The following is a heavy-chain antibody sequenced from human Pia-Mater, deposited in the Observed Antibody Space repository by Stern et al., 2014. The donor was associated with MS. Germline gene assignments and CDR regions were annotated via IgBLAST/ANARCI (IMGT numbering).Heavy chain of an antibody. Sequence: QITLKESGPALVRPTQTLTLTCTFSGFSVSTSGNSVSRHPPRQGKALKWRAIRDWGDDKFYRNSLKTSITTSHESPKTHAVLHMTKLEPGDTATYYCARHRPDCRDGSCYLTLFDSWGQGTLVTVSS. CDR2: RDWGDDK. V-gene: IGHV2-70*04. D-gene: IGHD2-15*01. CDR3: ARHRPDCRDGSCYLTLFDS. J-gene: IGHJ4*02. CDR1: GFSVSTSGNS.